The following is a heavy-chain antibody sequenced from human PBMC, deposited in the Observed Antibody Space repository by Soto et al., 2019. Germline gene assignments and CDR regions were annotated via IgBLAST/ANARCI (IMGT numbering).Heavy chain of an antibody. J-gene: IGHJ4*02. V-gene: IGHV3-66*01. Sequence: EVQLVESGGGLVQPGGSLRLACAASGLSVSNNYIAWVRQAPGEGLEWVSVLYSGGGTHFADSVKGRFTISRDNSKNTVYLQMNSVRAGDTAVYYCERSEYSYGHFDYWGQGTLVTVSS. D-gene: IGHD5-18*01. CDR2: LYSGGGT. CDR1: GLSVSNNY. CDR3: ERSEYSYGHFDY.